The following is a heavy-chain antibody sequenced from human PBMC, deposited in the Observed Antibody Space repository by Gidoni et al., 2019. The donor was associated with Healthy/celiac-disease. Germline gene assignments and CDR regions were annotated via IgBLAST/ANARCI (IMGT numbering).Heavy chain of an antibody. J-gene: IGHJ2*01. Sequence: QLQLQESCPGLVKPSETLSLTCTLPGGSISSSCYHRGWIRQPPGKGLEWIGSLYYSGSTYYNPSRKSRVTISVDTSKNQFSLKLSSVTAADTAVYYCARALCSGGSCSLAVCWYFDLWGRGTLVTVSS. CDR3: ARALCSGGSCSLAVCWYFDL. V-gene: IGHV4-39*01. CDR1: GGSISSSCYH. D-gene: IGHD2-15*01. CDR2: LYYSGST.